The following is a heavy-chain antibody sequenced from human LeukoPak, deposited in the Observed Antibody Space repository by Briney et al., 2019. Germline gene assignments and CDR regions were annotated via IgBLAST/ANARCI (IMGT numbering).Heavy chain of an antibody. CDR3: ARELRGYSDQYYYYGMDV. V-gene: IGHV3-21*01. CDR1: GFTFRNYT. D-gene: IGHD5-18*01. CDR2: INGSSSYI. J-gene: IGHJ6*02. Sequence: GSLSLSFAASGFTFRNYTMEWVRPAPGKGVEWVWSINGSSSYIYYADSVRGRFTISRDNAKNSLYLQMNSLRAEDTAVYYCARELRGYSDQYYYYGMDVWGQGTTVTVCS.